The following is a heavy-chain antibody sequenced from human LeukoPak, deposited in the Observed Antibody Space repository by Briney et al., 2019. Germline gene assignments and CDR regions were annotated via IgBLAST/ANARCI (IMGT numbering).Heavy chain of an antibody. J-gene: IGHJ6*04. D-gene: IGHD1-26*01. CDR2: ISSSSSHK. V-gene: IGHV3-21*01. CDR1: GFSSIDYS. Sequence: GGSLRLSCAASGFSSIDYSVNWVRQSPGKGLEWVSSISSSSSHKFRYYSDSVKGRCTISRDNAKNSLYLQINSLRVEDTAVYYCVRDGVMGRYFSRSLDVRGKESTITVSS. CDR3: VRDGVMGRYFSRSLDV.